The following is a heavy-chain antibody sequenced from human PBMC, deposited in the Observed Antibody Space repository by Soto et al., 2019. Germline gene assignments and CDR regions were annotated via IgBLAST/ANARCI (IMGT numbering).Heavy chain of an antibody. CDR2: IYYSGST. D-gene: IGHD2-2*01. J-gene: IGHJ4*02. CDR3: ARSVVPALYFDY. CDR1: GGSISSGGYY. Sequence: SETLSLTCTVSGGSISSGGYYWSWIRQHPGKGLEWIGYIYYSGSTYYNPSLKSRVTISVDTSKNQFSLKLSSVTAADTAVYYCARSVVPALYFDYWGQGTLVTVSS. V-gene: IGHV4-31*03.